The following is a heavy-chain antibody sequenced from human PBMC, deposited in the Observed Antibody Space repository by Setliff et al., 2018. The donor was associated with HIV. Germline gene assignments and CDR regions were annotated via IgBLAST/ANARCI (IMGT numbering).Heavy chain of an antibody. J-gene: IGHJ4*02. V-gene: IGHV4-39*01. D-gene: IGHD1-26*01. CDR2: IYYSGST. CDR3: ARPVEMANREFDY. Sequence: SETLSLTCTVSGGSISDSRYYWGWIRQPPGKGLERIGNIYYSGSTYYNPSLKSRVTISVDTSKNQFSLKLSPVTAADTAVYYCARPVEMANREFDYWGQGTLVTVSS. CDR1: GGSISDSRYY.